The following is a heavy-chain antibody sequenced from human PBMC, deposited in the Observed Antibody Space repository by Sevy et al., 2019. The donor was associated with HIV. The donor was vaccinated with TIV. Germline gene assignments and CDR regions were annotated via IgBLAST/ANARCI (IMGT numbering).Heavy chain of an antibody. J-gene: IGHJ4*02. CDR1: GFTFDDYT. CDR3: AKDIPGYSGFDH. Sequence: GGSLRLSCAASGFTFDDYTMHWVRQVPGKGLEWVSLISWDAKKTDYADSVEGQFTVSRDNRKNSLYLQMNSLRSEDTALYFCAKDIPGYSGFDHWGQGTLVTVSS. D-gene: IGHD3-10*01. V-gene: IGHV3-43*01. CDR2: ISWDAKKT.